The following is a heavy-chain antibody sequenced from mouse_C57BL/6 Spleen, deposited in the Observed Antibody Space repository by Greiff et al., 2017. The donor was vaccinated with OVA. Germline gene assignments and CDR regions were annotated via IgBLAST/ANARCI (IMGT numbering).Heavy chain of an antibody. CDR3: ASSNYSNLDY. CDR1: GYTFTGYW. J-gene: IGHJ2*01. Sequence: VQLQQSGAELVKPGASVKLSCKASGYTFTGYWIEWVKQRPGHCLEWIGEILPGIGGTNYNEKFKGKATFTADNTSHTAYMTLSSLTTEDSASYNCASSNYSNLDYWGQGTTLTVSS. D-gene: IGHD2-5*01. CDR2: ILPGIGGT. V-gene: IGHV1-9*01.